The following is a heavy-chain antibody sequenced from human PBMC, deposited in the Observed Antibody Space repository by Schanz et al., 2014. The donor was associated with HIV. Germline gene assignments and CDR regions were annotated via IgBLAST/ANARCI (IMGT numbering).Heavy chain of an antibody. J-gene: IGHJ6*02. CDR1: GFTFSSYA. CDR3: ARDRLVWFGEFNGLDV. CDR2: ISGSGGST. D-gene: IGHD3-10*01. V-gene: IGHV3-23*04. Sequence: EVQLVESGGGLVQPGGSLRLSCAASGFTFSSYAMSWVRQAPGKGLEWVSAISGSGGSTYYADSVKGRFTISRDNARNTLYLQMNSLRSEDTALYYCARDRLVWFGEFNGLDVWGQGTTV.